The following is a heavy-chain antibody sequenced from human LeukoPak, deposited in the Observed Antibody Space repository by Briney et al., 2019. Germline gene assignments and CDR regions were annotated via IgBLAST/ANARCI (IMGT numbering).Heavy chain of an antibody. V-gene: IGHV4-59*01. CDR1: GGSISSYY. D-gene: IGHD2-15*01. Sequence: SETLSLTCTVSGGSISSYYWSWIRQPPGKGLEWIGYIYYSGSTNYNPSLKSRVTISVDTSKNQFSLKLSSVTAADTAVYYCARDTNVGYCSGGSCYPGAFDIWGQGTMVTVSS. J-gene: IGHJ3*02. CDR3: ARDTNVGYCSGGSCYPGAFDI. CDR2: IYYSGST.